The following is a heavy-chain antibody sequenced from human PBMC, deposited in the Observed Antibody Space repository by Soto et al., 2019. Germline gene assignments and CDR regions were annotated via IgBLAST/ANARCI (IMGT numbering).Heavy chain of an antibody. CDR2: IYHSGST. V-gene: IGHV4-30-2*01. CDR1: GGSISSGGYS. J-gene: IGHJ4*02. CDR3: ARVPYY. Sequence: SETLSLTCAVSGGSISSGGYSWGWIRQPPGKALEWIGYIYHSGSTFYNPSLKSRVTISVDRSKNQFSLKLSSATAADTAVYYCARVPYYWGQGTLVTVSS.